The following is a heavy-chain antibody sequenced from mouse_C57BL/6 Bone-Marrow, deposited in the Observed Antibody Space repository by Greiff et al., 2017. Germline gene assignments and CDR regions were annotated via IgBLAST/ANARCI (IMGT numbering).Heavy chain of an antibody. CDR1: GFNIKDYY. CDR2: IDPEDGDT. D-gene: IGHD1-1*01. Sequence: EVQLQQSGAELVKPGASVKLSCTASGFNIKDYYMHWVKQRTEQGLEWIGRIDPEDGDTKYAPKFQGKATIAADTSSNTAYLQLSSLTSEDTAVYYCARSPYGSSPYWYFDVWGTGTTVTVSS. CDR3: ARSPYGSSPYWYFDV. V-gene: IGHV14-2*01. J-gene: IGHJ1*03.